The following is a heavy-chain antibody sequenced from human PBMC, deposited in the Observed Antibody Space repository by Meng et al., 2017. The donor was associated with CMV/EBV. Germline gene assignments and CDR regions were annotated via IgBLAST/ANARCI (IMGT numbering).Heavy chain of an antibody. Sequence: SETLSLTCAVHGGSFSGYYWSWIRQPPGKGLEWIGEINHSGSTNYNPSLKSRVTISVDTSKNQFSLKLSSVTAADTAVYYCFGSFTYYYGMDVWGQGTTVTVSS. J-gene: IGHJ6*02. V-gene: IGHV4-34*01. D-gene: IGHD3-16*01. CDR3: FGSFTYYYGMDV. CDR2: INHSGST. CDR1: GGSFSGYY.